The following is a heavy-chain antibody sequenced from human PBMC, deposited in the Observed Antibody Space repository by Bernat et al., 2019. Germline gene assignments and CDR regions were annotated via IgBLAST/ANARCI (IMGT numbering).Heavy chain of an antibody. CDR2: IYYSGST. CDR1: GGSISSYY. J-gene: IGHJ6*03. V-gene: IGHV4-59*01. D-gene: IGHD3-16*01. Sequence: QVQLQESGPGLVKPSETLSLTCTVSGGSISSYYWSWIRQPPGKGLEWIGYIYYSGSTNYNPSLKSRVTISVDTSKNQFSLKLSSVTAADTAVYYCARAQRGGPTRIYYMDVWGKGTTVTVSS. CDR3: ARAQRGGPTRIYYMDV.